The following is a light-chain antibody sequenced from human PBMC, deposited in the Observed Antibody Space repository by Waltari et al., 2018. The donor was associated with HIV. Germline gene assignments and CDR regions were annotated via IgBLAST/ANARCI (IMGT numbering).Light chain of an antibody. V-gene: IGKV1-17*01. CDR3: FQHNDYPFT. CDR1: QGIRHD. J-gene: IGKJ2*01. Sequence: DIQMTQSPSSLSASVGERVTITCRASQGIRHDLSWYQQKPGTAPKRLIYAASTLQSGVPSRFSGSGSGTDFTLTISSLQPEDFATYYCFQHNDYPFTFGQGTKLDI. CDR2: AAS.